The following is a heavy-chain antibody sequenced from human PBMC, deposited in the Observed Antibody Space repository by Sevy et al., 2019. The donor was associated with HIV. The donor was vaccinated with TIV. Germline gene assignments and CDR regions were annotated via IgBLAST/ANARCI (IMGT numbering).Heavy chain of an antibody. J-gene: IGHJ6*02. V-gene: IGHV3-21*01. Sequence: GGSLRLSCVGSGFNFNKHFMVWVRQAPGRGLQWVSSIISRSGYIFYSDSVRGRFTISRDNAKNSLFLEMNNLGVEDTAVYYCTREASAAGTSFGLDVWGQGTTVTVSS. CDR2: IISRSGYI. CDR1: GFNFNKHF. CDR3: TREASAAGTSFGLDV. D-gene: IGHD6-13*01.